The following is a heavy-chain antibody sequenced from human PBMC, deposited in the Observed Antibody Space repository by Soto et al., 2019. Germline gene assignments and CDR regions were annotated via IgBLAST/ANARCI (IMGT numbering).Heavy chain of an antibody. J-gene: IGHJ4*02. CDR1: GFTFSSNA. V-gene: IGHV3-23*01. CDR3: EKAQGGSYFDY. D-gene: IGHD2-15*01. Sequence: GGSLRLSCAASGFTFSSNAMSWVRQAPGKGLEWVSGISSSGGSTYYADSVKGRFTISRDNSMNMLYLQMNNLRAEDTAVYYCEKAQGGSYFDYWGQGTLVTVSS. CDR2: ISSSGGST.